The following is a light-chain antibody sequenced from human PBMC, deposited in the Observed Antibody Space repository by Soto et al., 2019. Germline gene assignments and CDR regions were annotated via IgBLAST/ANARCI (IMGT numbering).Light chain of an antibody. CDR3: ISYTTSSTVV. CDR1: SSDVGGYKY. J-gene: IGLJ2*01. CDR2: EVS. V-gene: IGLV2-14*01. Sequence: QSALTQPASVSGSPGQSITISCTGTSSDVGGYKYVSWYQHYPGKAPKLMIYEVSNRHSGVSNRFSGSKSGNTASLTISGLQAEDEADYYCISYTTSSTVVFGGGTKVTVL.